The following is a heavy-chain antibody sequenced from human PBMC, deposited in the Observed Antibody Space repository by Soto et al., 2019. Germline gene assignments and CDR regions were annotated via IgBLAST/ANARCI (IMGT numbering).Heavy chain of an antibody. D-gene: IGHD3-10*01. V-gene: IGHV3-30-3*01. CDR2: ISYDGSNK. CDR3: AISLLSMGQPNYYLHGM. J-gene: IGHJ6*01. Sequence: GKGLEWVAVISYDGSNKYYADSVKGRFTISRDNSKNTLYLQMNSLRAEDTAVYYCAISLLSMGQPNYYLHGM.